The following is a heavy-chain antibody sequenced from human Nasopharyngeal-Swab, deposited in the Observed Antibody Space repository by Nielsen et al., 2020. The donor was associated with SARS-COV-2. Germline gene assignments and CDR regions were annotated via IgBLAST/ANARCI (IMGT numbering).Heavy chain of an antibody. Sequence: SETLSLTCTVSGGSISSYYWSWIRQPPGKGLEWIGYIYYSGSTNYNPSLKSRVTISVDTSKNQFSLKLSSVTAAYTAVYYCARILTIFGVVASYYFDYWGQGTLVTVSS. J-gene: IGHJ4*02. V-gene: IGHV4-59*01. D-gene: IGHD3-3*01. CDR2: IYYSGST. CDR3: ARILTIFGVVASYYFDY. CDR1: GGSISSYY.